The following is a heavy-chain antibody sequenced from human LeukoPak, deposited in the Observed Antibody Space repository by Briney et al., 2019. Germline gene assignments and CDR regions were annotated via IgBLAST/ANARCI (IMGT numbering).Heavy chain of an antibody. CDR3: AMGDSSGWYFDY. D-gene: IGHD6-19*01. CDR2: INWDGGST. CDR1: GSTFEDHG. J-gene: IGHJ4*02. V-gene: IGHV3-20*04. Sequence: GGSLRLSCAASGSTFEDHGMSWVRQVPGKELEWVAGINWDGGSTGYADSVKGRFTISRDNAKNSLFLQMNSLRVEDTALYFCAMGDSSGWYFDYWGQGTLVTVSS.